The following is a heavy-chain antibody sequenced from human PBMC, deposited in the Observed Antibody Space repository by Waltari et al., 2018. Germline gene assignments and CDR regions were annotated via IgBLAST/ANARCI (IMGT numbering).Heavy chain of an antibody. CDR3: ARRSHDYDTLTGHYYYGLDV. Sequence: GKGLGWVSVIYSGGTTYSADSGKGRFTITRDNSKNPLYLQMNSLRAEDTAGYYCARRSHDYDTLTGHYYYGLDVWGQGTTVTVSS. D-gene: IGHD3-9*01. V-gene: IGHV3-53*01. J-gene: IGHJ6*02. CDR2: IYSGGTT.